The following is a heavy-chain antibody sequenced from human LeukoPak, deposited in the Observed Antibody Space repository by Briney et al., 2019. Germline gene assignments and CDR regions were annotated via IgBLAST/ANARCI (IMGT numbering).Heavy chain of an antibody. Sequence: QPGGSLGLSCSASGSTFSSYAMHWVRQAPGKGLEYVSAISSNGGSTYYADSVKGRFTISRDNSKNTLYLQMSSLRAEDTAVYYCVTNEPGYSSSWYDYWGQGTLVTVSS. V-gene: IGHV3-64D*06. CDR3: VTNEPGYSSSWYDY. D-gene: IGHD6-13*01. CDR1: GSTFSSYA. J-gene: IGHJ4*02. CDR2: ISSNGGST.